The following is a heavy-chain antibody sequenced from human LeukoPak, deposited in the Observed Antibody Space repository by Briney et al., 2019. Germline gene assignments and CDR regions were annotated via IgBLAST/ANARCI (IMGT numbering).Heavy chain of an antibody. CDR3: ARQDYDFWSGYYFPVGPPGEYYFDY. D-gene: IGHD3-3*01. Sequence: SETLPLTCTVSGGSISSSSYYWGWIRQPPGKGLEWIGSIYYSGSTYYNPSLKSRVTISVDTSKNQFSLKLSSVTAADTAVYYCARQDYDFWSGYYFPVGPPGEYYFDYWGQGTLVTVSS. CDR1: GGSISSSSYY. V-gene: IGHV4-39*01. CDR2: IYYSGST. J-gene: IGHJ4*02.